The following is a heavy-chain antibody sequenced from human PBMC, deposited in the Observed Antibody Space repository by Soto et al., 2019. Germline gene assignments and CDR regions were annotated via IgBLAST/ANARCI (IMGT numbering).Heavy chain of an antibody. J-gene: IGHJ4*02. Sequence: QVQLVQSGAEVKKPGASVKVSCKASGYTFTSYGISWVRQAPGQGLEWMRWISAYNGNTNYAQKLQGRVTMTTDTSTSTAYMELRSLRSDDTAVYYCVVSTGVRGVPHTFFDYWGQGTLVTVSS. CDR2: ISAYNGNT. D-gene: IGHD3-10*01. V-gene: IGHV1-18*01. CDR3: VVSTGVRGVPHTFFDY. CDR1: GYTFTSYG.